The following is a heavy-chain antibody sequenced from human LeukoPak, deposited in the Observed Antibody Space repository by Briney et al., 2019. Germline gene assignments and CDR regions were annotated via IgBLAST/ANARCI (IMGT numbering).Heavy chain of an antibody. CDR1: GFTFSSYA. Sequence: GGSLRLSCAASGFTFSSYAMSWVRQAPGKGLEWVSGISTSGGSTYYADSVKGRFTISRDNSKNTLYLQMNSLRADDTAVYYCAKDIKARKQLFEPTWGQGTLVTVSS. CDR3: AKDIKARKQLFEPT. D-gene: IGHD6-13*01. CDR2: ISTSGGST. V-gene: IGHV3-23*01. J-gene: IGHJ4*02.